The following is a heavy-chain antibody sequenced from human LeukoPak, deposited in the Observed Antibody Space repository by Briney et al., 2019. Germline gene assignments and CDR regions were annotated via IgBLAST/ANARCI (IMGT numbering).Heavy chain of an antibody. V-gene: IGHV4-34*01. CDR3: ARGCGVRGRGSYYGSGSRYNWFDP. CDR1: GGSFSGYN. Sequence: SETLSLTCAVYGGSFSGYNWSWIRQPPGKGLEWIGEINHSGSTNYNPSLKGRVTISVDTSKNQFSLKLSSVTAADTAVYYCARGCGVRGRGSYYGSGSRYNWFDPWGQGTLVTVSS. J-gene: IGHJ5*02. CDR2: INHSGST. D-gene: IGHD3-10*01.